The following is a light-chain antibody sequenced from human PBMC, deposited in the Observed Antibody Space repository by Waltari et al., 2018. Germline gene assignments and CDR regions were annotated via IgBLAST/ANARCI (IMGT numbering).Light chain of an antibody. CDR1: PPTIGRND. J-gene: IGLJ3*02. CDR2: ETD. CDR3: GTWDSSLGVWV. V-gene: IGLV1-51*02. Sequence: QSVLTQPPSVSAAPGQNVTISCSGRPPTIGRNDVFWYQQLPGTAPKLLIYETDGRPAGTPDRFSGSKSGTTATLGITGLQTGDEADYYCGTWDSSLGVWVFGGGTRLTVL.